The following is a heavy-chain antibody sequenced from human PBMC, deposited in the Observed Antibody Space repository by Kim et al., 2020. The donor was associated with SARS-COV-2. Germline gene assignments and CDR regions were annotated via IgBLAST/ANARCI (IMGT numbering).Heavy chain of an antibody. CDR2: ISGSGATT. CDR1: GFTFSSYA. D-gene: IGHD2-21*01. Sequence: GGSLRLSCAASGFTFSSYAMSWVRQAPGKGLEWVSAISGSGATTYYADSVKGRFTISRDNSKNTLYLQMSSLSVEDTAVYYCAKDERVAVRWFDSWGQGALVTVSS. CDR3: AKDERVAVRWFDS. J-gene: IGHJ5*01. V-gene: IGHV3-23*01.